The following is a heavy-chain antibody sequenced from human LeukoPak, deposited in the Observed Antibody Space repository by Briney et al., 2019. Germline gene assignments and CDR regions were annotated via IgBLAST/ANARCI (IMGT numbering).Heavy chain of an antibody. CDR1: GGSISSYY. Sequence: PSETLSLTCTVSGGSISSYYWGWIRQPPGKGLEWIGYVYYSGSTNYSPSLKSRVTISVDTSKNQFSLKLSSVTAAGTAVYYCARHQSGGDYALDYWGQGTLVTVSS. J-gene: IGHJ4*02. CDR2: VYYSGST. D-gene: IGHD4-17*01. V-gene: IGHV4-59*08. CDR3: ARHQSGGDYALDY.